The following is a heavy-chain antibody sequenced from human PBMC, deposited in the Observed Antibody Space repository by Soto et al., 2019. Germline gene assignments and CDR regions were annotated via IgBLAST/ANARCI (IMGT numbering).Heavy chain of an antibody. V-gene: IGHV3-21*01. D-gene: IGHD3-22*01. CDR3: ARGGVVSTMIEDGVFDY. CDR2: ISSSSSYI. Sequence: GGSLRLSCAASGFSFSSYSMNWVRQAPGKGLEWVSSISSSSSYIYYADSVKGRFTISRDNAKNSLYLQMNSLRAEDTAVYYCARGGVVSTMIEDGVFDYWGQGTLVTVSS. CDR1: GFSFSSYS. J-gene: IGHJ4*02.